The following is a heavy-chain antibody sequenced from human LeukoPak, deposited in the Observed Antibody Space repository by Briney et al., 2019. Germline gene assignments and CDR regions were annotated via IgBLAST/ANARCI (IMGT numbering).Heavy chain of an antibody. D-gene: IGHD3-3*01. J-gene: IGHJ4*02. V-gene: IGHV3-7*03. CDR2: IDEDGSKQ. CDR1: GFTFSSHW. CDR3: ARDYDGKDY. Sequence: GGSLRLSCAASGFTFSSHWMSWVRQAPGKGLEWVANIDEDGSKQFYADSVKGRFTISRDNAENSLFLQMNSLRAEDTAMYYCARDYDGKDYWGRGTLVTVSS.